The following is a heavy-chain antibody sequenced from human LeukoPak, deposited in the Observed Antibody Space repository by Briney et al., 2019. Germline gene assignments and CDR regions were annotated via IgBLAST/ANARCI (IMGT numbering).Heavy chain of an antibody. J-gene: IGHJ4*02. V-gene: IGHV3-23*01. CDR3: ARDGGDSSGYYWGLGY. D-gene: IGHD3-22*01. Sequence: GGSLRLSCEASGFTFKNAWMIWVRQAPGKGLEWVSAISGSGGSTYYADSVKGRFTISRDNAKDTLYLQMNSLRPEDTAVYYCARDGGDSSGYYWGLGYWGQGTLVTVSS. CDR2: ISGSGGST. CDR1: GFTFKNAW.